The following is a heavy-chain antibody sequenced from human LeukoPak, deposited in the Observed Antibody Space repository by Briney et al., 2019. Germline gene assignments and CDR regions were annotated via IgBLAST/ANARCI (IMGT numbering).Heavy chain of an antibody. CDR1: GGSISSGGYS. CDR3: ARAQLDQWLVPHVFDY. Sequence: PSETPSLTCAVSGGSISSGGYSWSWIRQPPGKGLEWIGYIYYSGSTNYNPSLKSRVTISVDTSKNQFSLKLSSVTAADTAVYYCARAQLDQWLVPHVFDYWGQGTLVTVSS. CDR2: IYYSGST. J-gene: IGHJ4*02. V-gene: IGHV4-61*08. D-gene: IGHD6-19*01.